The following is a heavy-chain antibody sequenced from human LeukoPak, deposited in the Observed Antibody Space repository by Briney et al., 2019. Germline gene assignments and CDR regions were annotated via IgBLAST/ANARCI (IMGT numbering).Heavy chain of an antibody. J-gene: IGHJ4*02. Sequence: ASVKVSCKASGYTFTSYGISWVRQAPGQGLEWMAWISAYNGNTNYAQKLQGRVTMTTDASTSTAYMELRSLRSDDTAMYYCARDYSHSDYVPVFDYWGQGTLVTVSS. CDR1: GYTFTSYG. CDR3: ARDYSHSDYVPVFDY. CDR2: ISAYNGNT. D-gene: IGHD4-11*01. V-gene: IGHV1-18*01.